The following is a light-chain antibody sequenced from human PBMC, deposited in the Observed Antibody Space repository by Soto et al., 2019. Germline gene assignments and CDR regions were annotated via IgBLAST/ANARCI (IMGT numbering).Light chain of an antibody. CDR2: HAS. Sequence: EIVLTQSPATLSLSPGERATLSCRASQSVSSYLAWYQQKPGQAPRLLIYHASNRATGIPARFSGSWSGTDFTLTISSLEPEDFAVYYCQQRSNWPPITFGQDKRLEIK. CDR1: QSVSSY. CDR3: QQRSNWPPIT. J-gene: IGKJ5*01. V-gene: IGKV3-11*01.